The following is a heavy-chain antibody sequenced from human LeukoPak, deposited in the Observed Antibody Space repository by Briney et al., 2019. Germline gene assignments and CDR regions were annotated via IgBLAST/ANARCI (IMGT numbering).Heavy chain of an antibody. D-gene: IGHD6-19*01. CDR3: ARDEGIAVAGVFDY. CDR1: GGTFSSYA. V-gene: IGHV1-69*04. J-gene: IGHJ4*02. Sequence: SVKVSCKASGGTFSSYAISWVRQAPGQGLEWMGRIIPIFGIANYAQEFQGRVTITADKSTSTAYMELSSLRSEDTAVYYCARDEGIAVAGVFDYWGQGTLVTVSS. CDR2: IIPIFGIA.